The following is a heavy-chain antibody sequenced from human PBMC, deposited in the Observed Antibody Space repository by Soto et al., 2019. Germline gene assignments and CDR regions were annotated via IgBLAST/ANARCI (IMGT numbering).Heavy chain of an antibody. CDR2: MSYDGRNQ. J-gene: IGHJ6*02. CDR3: ARYIPGVRYYGMDV. V-gene: IGHV3-30*03. CDR1: GFTLSGVD. Sequence: GGSLRLSCSASGFTLSGVDMHWVRQAPGKGLEWVAVMSYDGRNQYYADSVKGRFTISRDNSGNTLFLEMYSLRAEDTAVYYCARYIPGVRYYGMDVWGQGTTVTVSS. D-gene: IGHD2-2*01.